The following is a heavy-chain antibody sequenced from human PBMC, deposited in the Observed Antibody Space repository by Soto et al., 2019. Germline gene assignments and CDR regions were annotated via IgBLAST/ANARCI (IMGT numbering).Heavy chain of an antibody. Sequence: SETLSLTCTVSGGSISSSSYYWGWIRPPPGKGLEGIGSIYYSGSTYYNPSLNSRVTISVDTSKNQFSQKLSCGTAADTAVYYCASLTGDHDYWGQGTLVTVSS. V-gene: IGHV4-39*01. D-gene: IGHD7-27*01. CDR2: IYYSGST. CDR3: ASLTGDHDY. J-gene: IGHJ4*02. CDR1: GGSISSSSYY.